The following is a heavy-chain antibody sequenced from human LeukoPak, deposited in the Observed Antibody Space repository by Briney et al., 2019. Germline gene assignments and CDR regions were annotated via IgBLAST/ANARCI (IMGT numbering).Heavy chain of an antibody. CDR2: IYYSGST. CDR1: GGSISSGDYY. D-gene: IGHD2-2*01. CDR3: ARVPIVVVPAASRYYYYYMDV. Sequence: SETLSLTCTVSGGSISSGDYYWSWIRQPPGKGLEWIGYIYYSGSTYYNPSLKSRVTISVDTSKNQFSLKLSSVTAADTAVYYCARVPIVVVPAASRYYYYYMDVWGKGTTVTVSS. J-gene: IGHJ6*03. V-gene: IGHV4-30-4*08.